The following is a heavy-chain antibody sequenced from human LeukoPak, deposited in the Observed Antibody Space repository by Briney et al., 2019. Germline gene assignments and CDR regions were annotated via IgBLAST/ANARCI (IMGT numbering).Heavy chain of an antibody. CDR3: ARRGVHYYDSRPGAFDI. V-gene: IGHV4-39*07. CDR2: IYYSGST. CDR1: GGSISSSSYY. Sequence: SENLSLTCTVSGGSISSSSYYWGWIRQPPGKGLGWIGSIYYSGSTYYNPSLKSRVTISVDRSKNQFSLKLSSVTAADRAVYYCARRGVHYYDSRPGAFDIWGQGTMVTVSS. D-gene: IGHD3-22*01. J-gene: IGHJ3*02.